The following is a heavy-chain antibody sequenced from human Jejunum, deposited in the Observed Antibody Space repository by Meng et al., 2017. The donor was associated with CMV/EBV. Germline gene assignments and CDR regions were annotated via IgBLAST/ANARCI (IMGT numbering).Heavy chain of an antibody. J-gene: IGHJ4*02. Sequence: FTFSSAWMSWVRQAPGKGLEWGGRITSQANGGTTDYAAPVKGRFTISRDDSKNTLYLQMSSLKTEDTAVYYCTTNSDSSGYSGTFDSWGQGTLVTVSS. CDR1: FTFSSAW. CDR2: ITSQANGGTT. D-gene: IGHD3-22*01. CDR3: TTNSDSSGYSGTFDS. V-gene: IGHV3-15*01.